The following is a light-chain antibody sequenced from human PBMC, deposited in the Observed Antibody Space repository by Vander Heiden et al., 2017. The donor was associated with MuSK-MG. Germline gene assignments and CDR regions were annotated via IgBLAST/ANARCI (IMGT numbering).Light chain of an antibody. CDR1: QSVSSSY. J-gene: IGKJ4*01. V-gene: IGKV3-20*01. CDR2: GAS. Sequence: EIVLTQSPGTLSLSPGERATLSCRASQSVSSSYLAWYQQKPGQAPRLLIYGASSRATGIPDRISGSGSGTDFILTISRLEPEDFAVYYCQQDGSSSLTFGGGTKVEIK. CDR3: QQDGSSSLT.